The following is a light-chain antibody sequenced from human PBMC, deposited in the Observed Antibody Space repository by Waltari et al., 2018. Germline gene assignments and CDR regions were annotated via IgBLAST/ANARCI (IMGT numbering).Light chain of an antibody. CDR1: QSIGAW. CDR3: QQYNNFST. V-gene: IGKV1-5*03. J-gene: IGKJ1*01. CDR2: KAS. Sequence: DIQMTQSPHTLPASEGERVTITCRASQSIGAWLAWYQQKPGKAPKLLIYKASSLESGVPSRFSGSGSGTEFTLTISSLQPDDFATYYCQQYNNFSTFGQGTKVEVK.